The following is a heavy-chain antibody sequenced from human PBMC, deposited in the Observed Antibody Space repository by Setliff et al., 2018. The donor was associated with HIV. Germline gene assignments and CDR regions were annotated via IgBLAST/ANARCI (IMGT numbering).Heavy chain of an antibody. CDR3: ARGSAYWDFDY. D-gene: IGHD2-8*02. CDR2: INPNSGGT. V-gene: IGHV1-2*02. Sequence: EASVKVSCKASGYTFTNYYLHWVRQAPGQGLEWMGWINPNSGGTNYGGTNSAQKFQGRVTMTRDTSIITAYMELSSLRYDDTAVYYCARGSAYWDFDYWGQGTLVTVSS. CDR1: GYTFTNYY. J-gene: IGHJ4*02.